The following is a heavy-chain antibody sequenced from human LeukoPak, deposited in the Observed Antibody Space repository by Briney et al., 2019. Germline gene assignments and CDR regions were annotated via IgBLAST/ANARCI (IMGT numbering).Heavy chain of an antibody. V-gene: IGHV1-2*02. CDR2: INPNSGGT. D-gene: IGHD3-22*01. Sequence: GASVKVSCKASGYTFAGYYMHWVRQAPGQGLEWMGWINPNSGGTNYAQKFQGRVTMTRDTSIRTAYMELSRLRSDDTAVYYCARAPNYYDSLRRNWFDPWGQGTLVTVSS. CDR3: ARAPNYYDSLRRNWFDP. J-gene: IGHJ5*02. CDR1: GYTFAGYY.